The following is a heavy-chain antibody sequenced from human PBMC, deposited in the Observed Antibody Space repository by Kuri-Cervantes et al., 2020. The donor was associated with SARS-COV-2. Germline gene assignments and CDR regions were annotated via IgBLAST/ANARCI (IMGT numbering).Heavy chain of an antibody. J-gene: IGHJ4*02. D-gene: IGHD3-10*01. CDR1: GFTFSNYW. Sequence: GESLKISCAASGFTFSNYWMHWVRQAPGKGLVWVSRIDSDGSSTYYADSVKGRSTISRDNSKNTLYLQMNSLRAEDTAVYYCAKSKLLWFGELLHTIDYWGQGTLVTVSS. CDR3: AKSKLLWFGELLHTIDY. V-gene: IGHV3-74*01. CDR2: IDSDGSST.